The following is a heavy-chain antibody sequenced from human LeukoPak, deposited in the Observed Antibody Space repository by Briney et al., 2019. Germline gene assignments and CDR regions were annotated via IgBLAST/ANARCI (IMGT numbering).Heavy chain of an antibody. CDR2: INPNSCVT. D-gene: IGHD6-13*01. CDR1: GYTFTGYY. J-gene: IGHJ4*02. V-gene: IGHV1-2*02. CDR3: ARVVRYRIAAAELPN. Sequence: GASVKVSCKASGYTFTGYYMRWVRPAPGQGLAWMGWINPNSCVTNYAQQFQGRVTMTRDTSISKAYMELSRMRSHDPAVYYCARVVRYRIAAAELPNWGQGTLVTVSS.